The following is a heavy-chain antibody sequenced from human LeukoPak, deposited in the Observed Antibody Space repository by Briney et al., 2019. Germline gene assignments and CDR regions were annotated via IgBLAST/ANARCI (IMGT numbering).Heavy chain of an antibody. J-gene: IGHJ6*02. D-gene: IGHD5-18*01. V-gene: IGHV3-30-3*01. CDR3: ARDRVPYLSYSYAVV. Sequence: GGSLRLSCAASGFTFSSYAMHWVRQAPGKGLEWVAVISYDGSNKYYADSVKGRFTISRDNSKNTLYLQMNSLRAEDAAVYYCARDRVPYLSYSYAVVWGRGTTVTVS. CDR2: ISYDGSNK. CDR1: GFTFSSYA.